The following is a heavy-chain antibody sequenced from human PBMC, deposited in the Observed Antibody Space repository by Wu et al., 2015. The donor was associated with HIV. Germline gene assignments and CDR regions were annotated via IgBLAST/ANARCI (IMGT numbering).Heavy chain of an antibody. Sequence: QDQLVQFGAEVKKPGSSVKVTCKASGDGFTSYAVSWVRQAPGQGLEWMGGFNPLFGTAKFAQRFQDRVTFTTDESKTTAYMELSSLRSEDTAVYYCARNTGSVATSLYSLGVWGQGTVVTVSS. CDR1: GDGFTSYA. CDR3: ARNTGSVATSLYSLGV. V-gene: IGHV1-69*05. D-gene: IGHD5-12*01. J-gene: IGHJ6*02. CDR2: FNPLFGTA.